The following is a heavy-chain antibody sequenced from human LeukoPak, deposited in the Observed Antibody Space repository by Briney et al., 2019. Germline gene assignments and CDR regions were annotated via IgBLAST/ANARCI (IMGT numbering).Heavy chain of an antibody. Sequence: GGSLRLSCAASGFTFSSNYMTWVRQAPGKGVEWVSVLYSSRPPYFADSLNRTFTIPRDSSKNTVYLQMNSLRAEDTALYYCARGQQWLVPDYWGQGTLVTVSS. CDR2: LYSSRPP. D-gene: IGHD6-19*01. J-gene: IGHJ4*02. CDR1: GFTFSSNY. CDR3: ARGQQWLVPDY. V-gene: IGHV3-66*01.